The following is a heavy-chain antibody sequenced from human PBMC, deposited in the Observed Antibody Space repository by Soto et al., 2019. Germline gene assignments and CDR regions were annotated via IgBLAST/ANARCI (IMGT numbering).Heavy chain of an antibody. CDR3: AREMRLEPLLY. Sequence: QVRLVQSGPEVKKPGASVRVSCKASGYTFAHYGITWVRQTSGQGLEWLGWISGYNINTLYAQKFEGSVTLTTDKSSSTVSMELRSLKSAATAIYFCAREMRLEPLLYWVQGTLVSVSS. V-gene: IGHV1-18*01. J-gene: IGHJ4*02. CDR1: GYTFAHYG. CDR2: ISGYNINT. D-gene: IGHD1-26*01.